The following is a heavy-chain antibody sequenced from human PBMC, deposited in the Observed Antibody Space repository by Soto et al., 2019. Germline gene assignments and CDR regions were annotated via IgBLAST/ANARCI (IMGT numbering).Heavy chain of an antibody. CDR1: GFTVSSNY. J-gene: IGHJ4*02. Sequence: GESLKISCAAYGFTVSSNYMSWVRQAPGKGLEWVSVIYSGGSTYYADSVKGRFTISRDNSKNTLYLQMNSLRAEDTAVYYCALIFGVVIRDYWGQGTLVTVSS. CDR3: ALIFGVVIRDY. CDR2: IYSGGST. D-gene: IGHD3-3*01. V-gene: IGHV3-53*01.